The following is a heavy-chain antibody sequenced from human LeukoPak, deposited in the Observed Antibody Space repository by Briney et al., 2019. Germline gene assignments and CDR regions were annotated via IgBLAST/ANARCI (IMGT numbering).Heavy chain of an antibody. CDR2: ITSNGGST. CDR3: ARSIFGVVNWFDP. Sequence: GGSLRLSCAASGFTFSSYSMNWVRQAPGKGLEYVSAITSNGGSTYYANSVKGRFTISRDNSKNTLYLQMGSLRAEDMAVYYCARSIFGVVNWFDPWGQGTLVTVSS. D-gene: IGHD3-3*02. V-gene: IGHV3-64*01. J-gene: IGHJ5*02. CDR1: GFTFSSYS.